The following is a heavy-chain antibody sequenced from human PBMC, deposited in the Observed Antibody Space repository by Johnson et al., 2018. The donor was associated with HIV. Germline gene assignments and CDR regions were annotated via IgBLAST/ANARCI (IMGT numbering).Heavy chain of an antibody. CDR1: GFSFSTYW. CDR3: ARSGGYPNAFDM. Sequence: VQLVESGGGLVQPGGSLRLSCAASGFSFSTYWMHWVRQAPGKGLVWVSRINSDGSNTTYADSVKGRFTISRDNAKNTLYLQMNSLRVEDTAVYYCARSGGYPNAFDMWGQGTLVTVPA. J-gene: IGHJ3*02. V-gene: IGHV3-74*01. CDR2: INSDGSNT. D-gene: IGHD6-13*01.